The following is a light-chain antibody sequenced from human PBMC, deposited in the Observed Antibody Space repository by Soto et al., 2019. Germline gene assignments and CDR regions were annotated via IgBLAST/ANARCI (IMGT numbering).Light chain of an antibody. V-gene: IGLV2-23*01. CDR1: SGDVGSYNL. Sequence: QSALTQPASVSGSPGQSITISCTGTSGDVGSYNLVSWYQQHPGKAPKLMIYEGSKRPSGVSDRFSGSKSGNTASLTISGLRAEDEADYYCCSYAGSSTFYVFGTGTKLTVL. J-gene: IGLJ1*01. CDR2: EGS. CDR3: CSYAGSSTFYV.